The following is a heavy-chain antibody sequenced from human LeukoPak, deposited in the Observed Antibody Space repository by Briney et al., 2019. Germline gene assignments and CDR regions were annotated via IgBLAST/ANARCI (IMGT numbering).Heavy chain of an antibody. CDR1: GFTFSSYG. Sequence: GGSLRLSCAASGFTFSSYGMHWVRQAPGKGLEWVAVIATDGRDKKYADSVKGRFTISRDNSKNTLYPEMNSLRPEDTAVYHCAKDSKVAAAGYFFDYWGQGTLVTVSS. CDR3: AKDSKVAAAGYFFDY. J-gene: IGHJ4*02. V-gene: IGHV3-30*18. D-gene: IGHD6-13*01. CDR2: IATDGRDK.